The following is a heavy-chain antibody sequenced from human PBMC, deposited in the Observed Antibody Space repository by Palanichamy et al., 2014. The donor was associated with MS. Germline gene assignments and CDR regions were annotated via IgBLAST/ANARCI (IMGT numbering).Heavy chain of an antibody. Sequence: QVQLQQWGAGLLKPSETLSLTCAVYGGSFSGYYWSWIRQPPGKGLEWIGEINHSGSTNYNPSLKSRVTISVDTSKNQFSLKLSSVTAADTAVYYCARISPLGRDVWGQGTTVTVSS. CDR3: ARISPLGRDV. CDR1: GGSFSGYY. D-gene: IGHD1-26*01. CDR2: INHSGST. V-gene: IGHV4-34*01. J-gene: IGHJ6*02.